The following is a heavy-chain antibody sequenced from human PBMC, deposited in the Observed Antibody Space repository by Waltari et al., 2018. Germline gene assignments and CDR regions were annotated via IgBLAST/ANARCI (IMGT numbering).Heavy chain of an antibody. Sequence: QLQLQESGPGLVKPSETLSLPCTVSGGSISSSSYYWGWIRQPPGKGLEWIGSIYYSGSTYYNPSLKSRVTISVDTSKNQFSLKLSSVTAADTAVYYCARPGTEAGLGAFDIWGQGTMVTVSS. V-gene: IGHV4-39*01. D-gene: IGHD1-1*01. CDR2: IYYSGST. CDR1: GGSISSSSYY. J-gene: IGHJ3*02. CDR3: ARPGTEAGLGAFDI.